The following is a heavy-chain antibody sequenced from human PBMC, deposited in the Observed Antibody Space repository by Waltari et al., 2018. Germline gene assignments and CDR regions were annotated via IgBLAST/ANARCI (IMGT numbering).Heavy chain of an antibody. CDR2: NYHSGRT. CDR3: ARGIRAAGLSYMDV. J-gene: IGHJ6*03. CDR1: GGSISSGGYS. V-gene: IGHV4-30-2*01. Sequence: QLQLQESGSGLVKPSQTLSLTCAVSGGSISSGGYSWSWIRQPPGKGLEWIGYNYHSGRTYYNPSLKSRVTISVDRSKNQFSLKLSSVTAADTAVYYCARGIRAAGLSYMDVWGKGTTVTVSS. D-gene: IGHD6-13*01.